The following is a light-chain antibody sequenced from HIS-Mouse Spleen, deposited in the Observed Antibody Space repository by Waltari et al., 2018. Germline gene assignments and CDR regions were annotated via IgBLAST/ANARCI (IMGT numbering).Light chain of an antibody. J-gene: IGKJ1*01. Sequence: DIQMTQSPSTLSASVGNRVTITCRASQSISSWLAWYQQKTGKAPKLLIYKASSLESGVPSRFSGSGSGTEFTLTISSLQPDDFATYYCQQYNSWWTFGQGTKVEIK. V-gene: IGKV1-5*03. CDR2: KAS. CDR1: QSISSW. CDR3: QQYNSWWT.